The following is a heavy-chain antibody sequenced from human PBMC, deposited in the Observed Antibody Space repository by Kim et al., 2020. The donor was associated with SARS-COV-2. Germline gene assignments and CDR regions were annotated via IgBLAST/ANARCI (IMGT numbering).Heavy chain of an antibody. J-gene: IGHJ4*02. CDR1: GFTFSSYS. CDR2: ISSSSSYI. Sequence: GGSLRLSCAASGFTFSSYSMNWVRQAPGKGLEWVSSISSSSSYIYYADSVKGRFTISRDNAKNSLYLRMNSLRAEDTAVYYCARDPGAGFDYWGQGTLVTVSS. D-gene: IGHD7-27*01. V-gene: IGHV3-21*01. CDR3: ARDPGAGFDY.